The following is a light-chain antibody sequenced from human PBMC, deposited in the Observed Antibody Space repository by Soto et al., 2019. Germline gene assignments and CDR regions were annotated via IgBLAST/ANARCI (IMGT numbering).Light chain of an antibody. CDR1: SSNIGAGFD. Sequence: QSVLTQPPSVSGAPGQRVTISCTGSSSNIGAGFDVYWYQQLPGTAPKLLIYGNSNRPSGVPDRFSGSKSGTSASLAITGHQAEDEADYYCQSYDSSLSALFGTGTKVTVL. CDR2: GNS. V-gene: IGLV1-40*01. CDR3: QSYDSSLSAL. J-gene: IGLJ1*01.